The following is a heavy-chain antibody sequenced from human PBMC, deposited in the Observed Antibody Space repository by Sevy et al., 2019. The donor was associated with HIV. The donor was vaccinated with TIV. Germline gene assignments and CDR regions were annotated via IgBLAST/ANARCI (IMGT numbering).Heavy chain of an antibody. Sequence: GGSLRLSCAASGFTFSGSAMHWVRQASGKGLEWVGRIRSKANSYATAYAASVKGRFTISRDDSKNTAYLQMNSLKTEDTAXYYCTTFLGLVMMTTVTKTSSRSSQDYYYYYGMDVWGQGTTVTVSS. J-gene: IGHJ6*02. V-gene: IGHV3-73*01. CDR1: GFTFSGSA. CDR2: IRSKANSYAT. CDR3: TTFLGLVMMTTVTKTSSRSSQDYYYYYGMDV. D-gene: IGHD4-4*01.